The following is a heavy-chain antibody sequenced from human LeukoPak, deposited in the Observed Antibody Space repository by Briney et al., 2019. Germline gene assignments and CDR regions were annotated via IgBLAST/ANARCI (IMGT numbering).Heavy chain of an antibody. V-gene: IGHV3-48*03. CDR2: ISSSGSTI. D-gene: IGHD3-10*01. CDR1: GFTFSSYE. J-gene: IGHJ3*02. CDR3: AKGLLWFGEPDTAFDI. Sequence: QPGGSLGLSCAASGFTFSSYEMNWVRQAPGKGLEWVSYISSSGSTIYYADSVKGRFTISRDNSKNTLYLQMNSLRAEDTAVYYCAKGLLWFGEPDTAFDIWGQGTMVTVPS.